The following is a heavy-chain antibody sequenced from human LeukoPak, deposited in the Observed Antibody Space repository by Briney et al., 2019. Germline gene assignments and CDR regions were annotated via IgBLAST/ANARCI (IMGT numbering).Heavy chain of an antibody. J-gene: IGHJ4*02. D-gene: IGHD6-13*01. CDR3: AREGSWSSLGGYGH. Sequence: ASVKVSCKTSGYSFTSYYMHWVRQAPGQGLEWMGIIDPNDVGTRYAQRFRGRLSLTRDTSTTTVYMELSSLSSEDTAVYYYAREGSWSSLGGYGHWGQGTLVTVSS. CDR2: IDPNDVGT. CDR1: GYSFTSYY. V-gene: IGHV1-46*01.